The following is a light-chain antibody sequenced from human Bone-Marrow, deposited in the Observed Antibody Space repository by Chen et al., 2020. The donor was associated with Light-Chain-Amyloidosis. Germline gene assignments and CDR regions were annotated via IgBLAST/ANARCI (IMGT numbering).Light chain of an antibody. V-gene: IGKV3-20*01. CDR1: QTIRSNY. CDR2: GSS. CDR3: RQYGTSPLT. J-gene: IGKJ4*01. Sequence: EIVLTQSPGTLSLSPGEGANLSCRASQTIRSNYLTWYQQKFGQAPRLLIYGSSSRAAGIPDRFTGSGSGTDFTLTINRLAPEDFAMYYCRQYGTSPLTFGGGTKVEIK.